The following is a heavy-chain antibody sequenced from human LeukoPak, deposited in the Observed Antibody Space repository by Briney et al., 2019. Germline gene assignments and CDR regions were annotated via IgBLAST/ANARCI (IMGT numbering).Heavy chain of an antibody. D-gene: IGHD6-19*01. CDR3: ARGGSSGWYWPFDY. CDR1: GFTVSSNY. V-gene: IGHV3-53*01. J-gene: IGHJ4*02. Sequence: GGSLRLSCAASGFTVSSNYMSWVRQAPGKGLEWVSVIYSGGSTYYADSVKGRFTISRDNSKNTLYLQMNSLRAEDTAVYYCARGGSSGWYWPFDYWGQGTLVTVSS. CDR2: IYSGGST.